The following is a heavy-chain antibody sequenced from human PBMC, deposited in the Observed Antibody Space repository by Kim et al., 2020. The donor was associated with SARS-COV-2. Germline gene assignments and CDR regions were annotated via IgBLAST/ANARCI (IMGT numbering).Heavy chain of an antibody. J-gene: IGHJ6*03. V-gene: IGHV3-23*01. CDR3: AKVSGSSEGIFGVVIRASYYYYMDV. CDR1: GFTFSSYA. CDR2: ISGSGGST. D-gene: IGHD3-3*01. Sequence: GGSLRLSCAASGFTFSSYAMSWVRQAPGKGLEWVSAISGSGGSTYYADSVKGRFTISRDNSKNTLYLQMNSLRAEDTAVYYCAKVSGSSEGIFGVVIRASYYYYMDVWGKGTTVTVSS.